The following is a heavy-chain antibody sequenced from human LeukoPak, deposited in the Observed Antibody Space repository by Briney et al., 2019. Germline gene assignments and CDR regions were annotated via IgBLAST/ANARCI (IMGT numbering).Heavy chain of an antibody. V-gene: IGHV1-8*01. CDR2: MNHNSGNT. Sequence: ASVTVSCKASGYTFTSYDINWVRQATGQGLEWMGWMNHNSGNTGYAQKFQGRVTMPRITCISTAYMELSSLRSEDTAVYYCARVKYYYYMDVWGKGTTVTVPS. CDR1: GYTFTSYD. CDR3: ARVKYYYYMDV. J-gene: IGHJ6*03.